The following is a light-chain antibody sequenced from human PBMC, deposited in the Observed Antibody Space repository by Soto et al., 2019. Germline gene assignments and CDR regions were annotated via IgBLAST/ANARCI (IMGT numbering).Light chain of an antibody. J-gene: IGKJ1*01. Sequence: EIVITQSPVTLSVSPGERATLSCRARQIVSSNLAWYQQKPGQAPSLLIYGAFTRATGIPARFSGTGSGTEFTLTISSLQSEDFALYYCQQYNDWPLTFGQGTKV. CDR2: GAF. CDR3: QQYNDWPLT. CDR1: QIVSSN. V-gene: IGKV3-15*01.